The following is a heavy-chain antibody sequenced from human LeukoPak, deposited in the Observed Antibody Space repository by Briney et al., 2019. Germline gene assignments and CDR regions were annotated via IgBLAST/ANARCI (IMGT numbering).Heavy chain of an antibody. CDR1: GFTFSSYA. D-gene: IGHD3-10*01. CDR2: ISGSGDST. V-gene: IGHV3-23*01. CDR3: AKDRGIISDY. J-gene: IGHJ4*02. Sequence: GGSLRLSCAASGFTFSSYAMSWVRQAPGKGLEWVSSISGSGDSTYYADSVKGRFTISRDNSKNTLYLQMNSLRAEDTAVYYCAKDRGIISDYWGQGTLVTVSS.